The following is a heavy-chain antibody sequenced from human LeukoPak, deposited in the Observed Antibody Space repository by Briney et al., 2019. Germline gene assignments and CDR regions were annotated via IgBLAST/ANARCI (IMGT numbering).Heavy chain of an antibody. CDR2: IYASGST. J-gene: IGHJ4*02. V-gene: IGHV4-4*07. D-gene: IGHD6-19*01. Sequence: PSETLSLTYTVSGGSISSYYWSWIRQPAGKGLEWIGRIYASGSTNYKPSLKSRVTISLDKSRNHFSLKLTSVTAADSAVYYCARRSPYSTGWSSYFDYWGQGALVTVSS. CDR3: ARRSPYSTGWSSYFDY. CDR1: GGSISSYY.